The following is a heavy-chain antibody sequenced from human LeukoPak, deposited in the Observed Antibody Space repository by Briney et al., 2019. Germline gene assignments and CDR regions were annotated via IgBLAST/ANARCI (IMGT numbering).Heavy chain of an antibody. CDR1: GYTLTDYY. D-gene: IGHD6-13*01. Sequence: ASVKVSCKASGYTLTDYYMHWVRQAPGQGLEWMGWINPNSGGTNYAQNFQGRVTMTRDTSISTAYMELSRLRSDDTAVYYCQQMELDYWGQGTLVTVSS. V-gene: IGHV1-2*02. CDR3: QQMELDY. J-gene: IGHJ4*02. CDR2: INPNSGGT.